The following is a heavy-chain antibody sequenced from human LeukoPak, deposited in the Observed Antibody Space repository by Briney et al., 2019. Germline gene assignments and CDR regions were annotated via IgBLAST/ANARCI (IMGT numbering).Heavy chain of an antibody. V-gene: IGHV4-4*09. CDR2: IHSSGGS. J-gene: IGHJ4*02. D-gene: IGHD1-26*01. CDR3: VRLGSYHDF. Sequence: SETLSLTCTVSGASISNYYWSWIRQTPEKGLEWMGHIHSSGGSSYYPSLKSRLTLSIDTSRNQLSLKLPSVTAADTAVYFYVRLGSYHDFWGQGALVTVSS. CDR1: GASISNYY.